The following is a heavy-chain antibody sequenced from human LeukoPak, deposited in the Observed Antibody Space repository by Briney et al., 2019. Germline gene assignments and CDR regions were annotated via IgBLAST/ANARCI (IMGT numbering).Heavy chain of an antibody. J-gene: IGHJ4*02. V-gene: IGHV1-2*02. Sequence: GASVKVSCKASGYTFTGYYMHWVRQAPGQGLEWMGWINPNSGGTNYAQKFQGRVTMTRDTSISTAYMELSRLRSDDTAVYYCARVDKFFEAQGVEGPFDYWGQGTLVTVSS. CDR2: INPNSGGT. D-gene: IGHD2-15*01. CDR3: ARVDKFFEAQGVEGPFDY. CDR1: GYTFTGYY.